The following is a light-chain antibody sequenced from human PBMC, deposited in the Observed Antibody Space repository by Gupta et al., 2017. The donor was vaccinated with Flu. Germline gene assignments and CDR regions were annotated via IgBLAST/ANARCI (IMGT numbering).Light chain of an antibody. CDR3: SSYTGSVTV. V-gene: IGLV2-14*01. CDR1: SSDFGAYNY. J-gene: IGLJ3*02. Sequence: QSALPQPAPVSVSPGQSITLSCTGTSSDFGAYNYVSWYQQHPGEAPRLMIYEVSYRPSGISNRFSGSKSGNTASLTISGLRAEDEADYYCSSYTGSVTVFGGGTKVAVL. CDR2: EVS.